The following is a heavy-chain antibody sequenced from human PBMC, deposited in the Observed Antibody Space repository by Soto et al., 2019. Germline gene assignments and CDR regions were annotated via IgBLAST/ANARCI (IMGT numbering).Heavy chain of an antibody. Sequence: EVQLLESGGGLVQPGGSLRLSCAASGFTFSSYAMSWVRQAPGKGLEWVSAISGSGGSTYYADSVKGRFTISRDNSKNTLYLQMNSLRAEDTAVYYCAKDLSPYYYDSSGDAFDIWGQGTMVTVSS. V-gene: IGHV3-23*01. CDR2: ISGSGGST. CDR1: GFTFSSYA. CDR3: AKDLSPYYYDSSGDAFDI. J-gene: IGHJ3*02. D-gene: IGHD3-22*01.